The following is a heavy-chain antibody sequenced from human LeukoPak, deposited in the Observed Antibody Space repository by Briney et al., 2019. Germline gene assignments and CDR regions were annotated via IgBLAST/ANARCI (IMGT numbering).Heavy chain of an antibody. Sequence: GGSLRLSCAASGFTFSDYYMSWIRQAPGKGLEWVSYISSSGTTIYYADSVKGRFTISRDNAKNSLYLQMNSLRAEDTALYYCAREGQISYIYGENWFDPWGQGTLVTVSS. CDR3: AREGQISYIYGENWFDP. CDR1: GFTFSDYY. D-gene: IGHD5-18*01. J-gene: IGHJ5*02. CDR2: ISSSGTTI. V-gene: IGHV3-11*01.